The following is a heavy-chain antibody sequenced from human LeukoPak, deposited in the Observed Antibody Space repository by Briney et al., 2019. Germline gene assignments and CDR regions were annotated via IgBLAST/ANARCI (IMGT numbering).Heavy chain of an antibody. D-gene: IGHD5-18*01. V-gene: IGHV4-59*08. CDR3: ARTLRVDTAMVTLYYYYGMDV. J-gene: IGHJ6*02. CDR1: GGSISSYY. CDR2: IYYSGST. Sequence: PSETPSLTCTVSGGSISSYYWSWIRQPPGKGLEWIGYIYYSGSTNYNPSLKSRVTISVDTSKNQFSLKLSSVTAADTAVYYCARTLRVDTAMVTLYYYYGMDVWGQGTTVTVSS.